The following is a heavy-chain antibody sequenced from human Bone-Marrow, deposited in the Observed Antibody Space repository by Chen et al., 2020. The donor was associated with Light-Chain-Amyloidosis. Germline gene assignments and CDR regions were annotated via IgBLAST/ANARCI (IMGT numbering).Heavy chain of an antibody. CDR3: TTDLGIYGMDL. J-gene: IGHJ6*02. Sequence: EVQLLEFGGDLVKPGGSLRLPCVISGINWKPAWLSWVRQAPGKGLEWVGRIKTKAEGGAADYAAPVKARFTVSRDDSKSTLYLQMNSLKIEDTAVYYCTTDLGIYGMDLWGQGTTVTVSS. V-gene: IGHV3-15*01. CDR1: GINWKPAW. CDR2: IKTKAEGGAA. D-gene: IGHD2-15*01.